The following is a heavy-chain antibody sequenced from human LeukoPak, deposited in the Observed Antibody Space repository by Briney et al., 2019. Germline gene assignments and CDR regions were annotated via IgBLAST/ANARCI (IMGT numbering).Heavy chain of an antibody. Sequence: SETLSLTCTVSGGSISSYYWSWIRQPPGKGLEWIGYIYYSGSTNYNPSLKSRVTISVDTSKNQFSLKLSSVTAADTAVYYYARTHTIFGPRFDYWGQGTLVTVSS. J-gene: IGHJ4*02. V-gene: IGHV4-59*12. CDR3: ARTHTIFGPRFDY. CDR2: IYYSGST. CDR1: GGSISSYY. D-gene: IGHD3-3*01.